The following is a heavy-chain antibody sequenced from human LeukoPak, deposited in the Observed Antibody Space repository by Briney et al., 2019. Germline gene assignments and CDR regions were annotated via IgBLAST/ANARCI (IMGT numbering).Heavy chain of an antibody. D-gene: IGHD6-13*01. CDR3: ACVIAAAGNGY. CDR2: IYYSGTT. Sequence: SETLSLTCTVSGGSISSYYWSWIRQPPGKGLEWIGYIYYSGTTNYNPSLKSRVTISVDTSKNQFSLKLSSVTAADTAVYYCACVIAAAGNGYWGQGTLVTVSS. CDR1: GGSISSYY. J-gene: IGHJ4*02. V-gene: IGHV4-59*01.